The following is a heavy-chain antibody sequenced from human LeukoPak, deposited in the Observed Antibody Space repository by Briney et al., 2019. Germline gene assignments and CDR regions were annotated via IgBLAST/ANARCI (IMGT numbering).Heavy chain of an antibody. CDR2: INTNTGNP. CDR3: ARARYCIGTTCPAGYYGMDV. D-gene: IGHD2/OR15-2a*01. J-gene: IGHJ6*02. Sequence: ASVKVSCKASGYIFNSYAMDWVRQAPGQGLEWRGWINTNTGNPTYAQGFTGRFVFSLDTSVSTAYLEISSLKAEDTAVYYCARARYCIGTTCPAGYYGMDVWGQGTTVTVSS. V-gene: IGHV7-4-1*02. CDR1: GYIFNSYA.